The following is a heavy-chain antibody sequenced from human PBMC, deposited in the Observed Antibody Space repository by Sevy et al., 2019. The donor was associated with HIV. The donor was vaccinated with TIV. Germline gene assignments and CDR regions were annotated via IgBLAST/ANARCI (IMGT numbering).Heavy chain of an antibody. D-gene: IGHD2-2*01. J-gene: IGHJ5*02. V-gene: IGHV4-34*01. CDR2: INHSGST. CDR1: GGSFSGYY. Sequence: SETLSLTCAVYGGSFSGYYWNWIRQSPGKGLEWIGEINHSGSTHYNPSLKSRVTISVDTSKNQFSLSLNSVTAAETAVYYWARAPPVVVVPGAPSWFDPWGQGTLVTVSS. CDR3: ARAPPVVVVPGAPSWFDP.